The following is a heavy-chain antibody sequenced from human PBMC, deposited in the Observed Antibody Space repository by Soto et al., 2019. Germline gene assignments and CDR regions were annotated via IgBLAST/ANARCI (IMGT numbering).Heavy chain of an antibody. CDR3: ARGNHYYGMDV. J-gene: IGHJ6*02. CDR1: GGSFTDCY. V-gene: IGHV4-34*01. Sequence: SETLSLTCAVYGGSFTDCYWTWIRQPPGKGLEWIGEISHSGATNYNPSLKSRVTISEDTSKNQVSLKVTSVTAADTAVFYCARGNHYYGMDVWGQGTTVTVSS. CDR2: ISHSGAT.